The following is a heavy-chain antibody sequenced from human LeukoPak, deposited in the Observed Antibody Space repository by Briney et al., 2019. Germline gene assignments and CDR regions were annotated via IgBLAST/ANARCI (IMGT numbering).Heavy chain of an antibody. CDR1: GDTFSSYA. CDR2: INPNSGGT. J-gene: IGHJ4*02. CDR3: AKEYSGYGAFDY. V-gene: IGHV1-2*02. D-gene: IGHD5-12*01. Sequence: ASVKLSCKASGDTFSSYAISWVRQAPGQGLEWMGWINPNSGGTNYAQKVQGRVTMTRDTSISTAYMELSRLRSDDTAVYYCAKEYSGYGAFDYWGQGTPVTVSS.